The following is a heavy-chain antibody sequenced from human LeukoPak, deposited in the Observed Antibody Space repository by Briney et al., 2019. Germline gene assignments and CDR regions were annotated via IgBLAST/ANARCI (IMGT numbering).Heavy chain of an antibody. V-gene: IGHV3-23*01. D-gene: IGHD3-22*01. J-gene: IGHJ4*02. CDR1: GLTFSSYG. CDR2: ISASGGST. CDR3: SPPRGDSSGYYYVY. Sequence: GGSLRLSCTASGLTFSSYGMSWVRQAPGKGLEWVSFISASGGSTYYVDSVKGRFTISRDNSKNTLYLQMNSLRVEDTATYYCSPPRGDSSGYYYVYWGPGTLVTVSS.